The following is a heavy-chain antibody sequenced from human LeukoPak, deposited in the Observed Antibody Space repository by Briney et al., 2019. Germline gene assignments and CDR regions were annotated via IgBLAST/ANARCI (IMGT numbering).Heavy chain of an antibody. V-gene: IGHV3-33*06. CDR2: IWHDGSVE. CDR1: GFMFSRLG. D-gene: IGHD3-16*01. CDR3: AKEGDQFRGYLDA. J-gene: IGHJ6*03. Sequence: GGSLRLSCTASGFMFSRLGMQWVRQAPGEGLEWVAMIWHDGSVEEYADSVKGRITIFRDNSQNTLYLQMNSLRDDDTAVYYCAKEGDQFRGYLDAWGKGTTVTVSS.